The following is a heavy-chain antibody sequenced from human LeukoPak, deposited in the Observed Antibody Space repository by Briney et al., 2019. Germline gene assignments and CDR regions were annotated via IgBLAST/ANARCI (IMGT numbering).Heavy chain of an antibody. Sequence: PSETLSLTCAVYGVSFSGYYWSWIRQPPGKGLEWIGEINHSGSTKYNPSLKSRVTISVDTSKDQFSLKLSSVTAADTAVYYCATQMTTVTPIDYWGQGTLVTVSS. CDR3: ATQMTTVTPIDY. V-gene: IGHV4-34*01. CDR2: INHSGST. D-gene: IGHD4-11*01. J-gene: IGHJ4*02. CDR1: GVSFSGYY.